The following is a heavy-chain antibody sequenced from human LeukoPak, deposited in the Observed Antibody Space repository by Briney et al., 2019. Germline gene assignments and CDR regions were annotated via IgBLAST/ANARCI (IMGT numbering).Heavy chain of an antibody. CDR3: ARDISRSSSGYYCPSDAFDI. J-gene: IGHJ3*02. CDR2: IYHSGST. CDR1: GGSISSSNW. D-gene: IGHD3-22*01. V-gene: IGHV4-4*02. Sequence: SETLSLTCAVSGGSISSSNWWSWVRQPPGKGLEWIGEIYHSGSTNYNPSLKSRVTISVDKSKNQFSLKLSSVTAADTAVYYCARDISRSSSGYYCPSDAFDIWGQGTMVTVSS.